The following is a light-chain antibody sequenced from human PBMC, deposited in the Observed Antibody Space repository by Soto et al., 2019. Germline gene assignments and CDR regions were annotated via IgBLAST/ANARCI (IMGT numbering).Light chain of an antibody. CDR1: QTINRW. V-gene: IGKV1-5*03. CDR2: EAS. CDR3: QQYDSYPWT. J-gene: IGKJ1*01. Sequence: DIQMTQSPSTLSASVGDRVTITCRASQTINRWLAWHQQKPGKAPKLLIYEASNLKTGVPSRFGGSGSGTEFTLIISSLQPDDFATYYCQQYDSYPWTFGQGTKVDIK.